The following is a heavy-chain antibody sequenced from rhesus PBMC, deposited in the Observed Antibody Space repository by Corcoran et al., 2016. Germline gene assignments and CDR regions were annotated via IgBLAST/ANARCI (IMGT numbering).Heavy chain of an antibody. Sequence: QVQLQESGPGLVKPSETLSLTCAVSGGSISSGYYYWSWIRQPPGKGLEWIGYITYSGSTSYNPSLKSRVTISRDTSKNQFSLKLSSVTAADTAVYYCASAPPYNFWTGFPDYWGQGVLVTVSS. D-gene: IGHD3-3*01. J-gene: IGHJ4*01. V-gene: IGHV4-122*02. CDR2: ITYSGST. CDR3: ASAPPYNFWTGFPDY. CDR1: GGSISSGYYY.